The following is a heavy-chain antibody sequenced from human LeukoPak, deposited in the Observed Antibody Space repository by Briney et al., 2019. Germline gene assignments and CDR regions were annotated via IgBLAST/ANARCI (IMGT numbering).Heavy chain of an antibody. Sequence: ASVKVSCKASGGTFSSYAISWVRQAPGQGLEWMGRIIPILGIANYAQKFQGRVTITADKSTSTAYMELSSLRSEDTAVYYCARGGVFYSGYDYPKEGSYFDYWGQGTLVTVSS. V-gene: IGHV1-69*04. CDR1: GGTFSSYA. J-gene: IGHJ4*02. CDR2: IIPILGIA. D-gene: IGHD5-12*01. CDR3: ARGGVFYSGYDYPKEGSYFDY.